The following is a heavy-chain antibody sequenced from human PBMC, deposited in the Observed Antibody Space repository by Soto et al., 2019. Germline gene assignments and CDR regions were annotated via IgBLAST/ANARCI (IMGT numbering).Heavy chain of an antibody. D-gene: IGHD2-15*01. CDR2: TNPSGGST. CDR3: ARDPRRGIVVVVVHDTFDI. CDR1: GYTFTSYY. V-gene: IGHV1-46*03. J-gene: IGHJ3*02. Sequence: ASVKVSCKASGYTFTSYYMHWVRQAPGQGLEWMGITNPSGGSTSYAQKFQGRVTMTRDTSTSTVYMELSSLRSEDTAVYFCARDPRRGIVVVVVHDTFDIWGQGTMVTVSS.